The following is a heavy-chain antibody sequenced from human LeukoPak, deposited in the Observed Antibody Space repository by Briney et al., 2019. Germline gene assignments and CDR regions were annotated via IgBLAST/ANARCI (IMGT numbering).Heavy chain of an antibody. CDR1: GYTFTSYG. CDR2: ISAYNGNT. D-gene: IGHD2-2*01. CDR3: ARDSRLYCSSTSCKYYYYYGMDV. Sequence: ASVKVSCTASGYTFTSYGISWVRQAPGQGLEWMGWISAYNGNTNYAQKLQGRVTMTTDTSTSTAYMELRSLRSDDTAVYYCARDSRLYCSSTSCKYYYYYGMDVWGQGTTVTVSS. V-gene: IGHV1-18*01. J-gene: IGHJ6*02.